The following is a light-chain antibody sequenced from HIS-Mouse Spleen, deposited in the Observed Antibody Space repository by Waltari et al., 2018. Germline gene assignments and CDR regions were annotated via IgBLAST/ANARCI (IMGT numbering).Light chain of an antibody. Sequence: SYVLTQPPSVSVAPGKTARITCGGNNIGSKSVHWYQQKTGQAPVLVVFDDSDRPSGMPGRFSGSNSGNTATLTISRVEAVDEADYYCQVWDSSSDHVVFGGGTKLTVL. V-gene: IGLV3-21*03. CDR2: DDS. CDR3: QVWDSSSDHVV. J-gene: IGLJ2*01. CDR1: NIGSKS.